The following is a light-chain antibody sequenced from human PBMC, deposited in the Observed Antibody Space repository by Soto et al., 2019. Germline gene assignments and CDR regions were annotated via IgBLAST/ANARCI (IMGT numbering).Light chain of an antibody. CDR2: DVT. Sequence: VLTPPASVSGSPGHSIAISCTGTSSDVGGYNYVSWYQQHPGKAPKLIIFDVTNRPSGVSDRFSGSKSGSTASLTISGLQADDEADYYCTSFAGSGTYVFGTGTKVTVL. CDR3: TSFAGSGTYV. CDR1: SSDVGGYNY. V-gene: IGLV2-14*01. J-gene: IGLJ1*01.